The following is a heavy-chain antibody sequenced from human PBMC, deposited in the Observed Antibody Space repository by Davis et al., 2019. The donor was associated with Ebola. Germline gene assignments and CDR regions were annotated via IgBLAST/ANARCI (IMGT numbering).Heavy chain of an antibody. D-gene: IGHD6-25*01. J-gene: IGHJ6*02. CDR2: INHSGRT. CDR3: ARGGGYGGYGMDV. Sequence: MPSDTLSLTCVVYGVSFSGYYWNWIRQPPGKGLEWIGEINHSGRTNYNPSLKSRVTMSVDTSKNQFSLRVRSVTAADTAVYYCARGGGYGGYGMDVWGQGTTVTVSS. V-gene: IGHV4-34*01. CDR1: GVSFSGYY.